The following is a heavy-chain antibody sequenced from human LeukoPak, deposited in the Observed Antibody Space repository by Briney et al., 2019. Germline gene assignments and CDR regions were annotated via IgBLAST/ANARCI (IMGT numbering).Heavy chain of an antibody. D-gene: IGHD3-16*02. CDR3: ARASLGELSLFDY. CDR2: IYHSGNT. V-gene: IGHV4-38-2*02. J-gene: IGHJ4*02. Sequence: SETLSLTCTVSGYSISTSYYWGWIRQPPGKGLEWIGSIYHSGNTYYNPSLKSRVTISVDTSKNQFSLKLNSVTAADTAVYYCARASLGELSLFDYWGQGTLVTVSS. CDR1: GYSISTSYY.